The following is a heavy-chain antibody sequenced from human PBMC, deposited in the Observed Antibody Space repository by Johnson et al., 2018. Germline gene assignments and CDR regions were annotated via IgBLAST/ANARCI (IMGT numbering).Heavy chain of an antibody. J-gene: IGHJ1*01. Sequence: QVQLVESGGGVVQPGRSLRLSCAASGFTFSSYAMHWVRQAPGKGLEWVAVISYDGSNKYYADSVKGRFTISRDNSKNTLYLQMNSRRAEDTAVYYCARVRPPTRDFQHWGQGTLVTVSS. CDR1: GFTFSSYA. D-gene: IGHD5-12*01. V-gene: IGHV3-30-3*01. CDR3: ARVRPPTRDFQH. CDR2: ISYDGSNK.